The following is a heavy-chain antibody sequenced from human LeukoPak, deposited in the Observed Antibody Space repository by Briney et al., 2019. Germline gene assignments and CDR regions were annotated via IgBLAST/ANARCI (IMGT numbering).Heavy chain of an antibody. Sequence: GGSLRLSCAASGFTFSGSAMHWVRQASGKGLEWVGRIKSKTDGGTTDYAAPVKGRFTISRDDSKNTLYLQMNSLKTEDTAVYYCTTKYPYDPLDYWGQGTLVTVSS. D-gene: IGHD1-1*01. J-gene: IGHJ4*02. CDR2: IKSKTDGGTT. CDR1: GFTFSGSA. V-gene: IGHV3-15*01. CDR3: TTKYPYDPLDY.